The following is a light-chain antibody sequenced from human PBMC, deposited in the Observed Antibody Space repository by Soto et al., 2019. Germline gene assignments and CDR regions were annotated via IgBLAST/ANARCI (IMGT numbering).Light chain of an antibody. J-gene: IGKJ3*01. CDR2: AAS. Sequence: DIQMTQSPSSVSASVGDRVTITCRASQGISSWLAWYQQKPGKAPKLLIYAASSRATGIPDRISGSGSGTDFTLTISRLEPEDFAVYYCQQYGSAPFTFGPGTKVDIK. CDR1: QGISSW. CDR3: QQYGSAPFT. V-gene: IGKV1-12*01.